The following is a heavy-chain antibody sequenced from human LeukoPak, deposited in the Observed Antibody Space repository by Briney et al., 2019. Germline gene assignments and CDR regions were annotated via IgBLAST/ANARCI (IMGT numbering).Heavy chain of an antibody. CDR2: ISWNSGSI. CDR3: AKGNGPMVRGVIIFDY. V-gene: IGHV3-9*01. J-gene: IGHJ4*02. Sequence: GRSLRLSCAASGFTFDDYAMHWVRQAPGKGLEWVSGISWNSGSIGYADSVKGRFTISRDNAKNSLYLQMNSLRAEDTALYYRAKGNGPMVRGVIIFDYWGQGTLVTVSS. D-gene: IGHD3-10*01. CDR1: GFTFDDYA.